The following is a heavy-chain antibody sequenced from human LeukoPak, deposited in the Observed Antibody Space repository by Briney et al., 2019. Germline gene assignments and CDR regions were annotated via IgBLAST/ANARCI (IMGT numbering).Heavy chain of an antibody. CDR2: ISAYNGNT. V-gene: IGHV1-18*01. J-gene: IGHJ4*02. CDR3: ARDLSPYYYDSSGYSSYFDY. D-gene: IGHD3-22*01. CDR1: GYTFTSYG. Sequence: GASVTVSCKASGYTFTSYGISWVRQAPGQGLEWMGWISAYNGNTNYAQKLQGRVTMTTDTSTSTAYMELRSLRSDDTAVYYCARDLSPYYYDSSGYSSYFDYWGQGTLVTVSS.